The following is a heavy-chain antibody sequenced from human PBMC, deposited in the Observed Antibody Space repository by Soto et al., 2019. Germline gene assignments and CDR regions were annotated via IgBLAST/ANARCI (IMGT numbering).Heavy chain of an antibody. CDR3: ARRPRPENYGMDV. D-gene: IGHD6-6*01. CDR2: IYHSGYT. V-gene: IGHV4-4*03. J-gene: IGHJ6*02. Sequence: PETLSLTCAVSGGSISVSNWWTWVRQPPGKGLEWIGEIYHSGYTSYIPSLKSRVIISVDKSKNQFSLKLRSVTAADTAVYYCARRPRPENYGMDVWGQGTTVTVSS. CDR1: GGSISVSNW.